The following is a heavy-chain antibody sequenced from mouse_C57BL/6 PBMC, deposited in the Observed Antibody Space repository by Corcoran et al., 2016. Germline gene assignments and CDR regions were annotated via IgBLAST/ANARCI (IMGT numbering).Heavy chain of an antibody. V-gene: IGHV1-26*01. CDR2: INPNNGGT. Sequence: EVQLQQSGPELVKPGASVKISCKASGYTFTDYYMNWVKQSHGKSLEWIGDINPNNGGTSYNQKFKGKATLTVDKSSSTAYMELRSLTSEDSAGYYCARRDYYGSNDYWGQGTTLTVSS. CDR1: GYTFTDYY. CDR3: ARRDYYGSNDY. D-gene: IGHD1-1*01. J-gene: IGHJ2*01.